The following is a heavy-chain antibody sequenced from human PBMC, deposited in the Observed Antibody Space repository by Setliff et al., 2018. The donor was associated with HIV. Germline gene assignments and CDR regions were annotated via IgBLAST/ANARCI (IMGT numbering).Heavy chain of an antibody. CDR1: GYTFTNYA. V-gene: IGHV7-4-1*02. Sequence: ASVKVSCKTSGYTFTNYALNWVRQAPGQGLEWMGWINTNTGNPTYAQGFTGRFVFSLDTSVSTAYLQISSLKAEDSAIYYCARVSDTGVDPQAHRDYWGQGTPVTVSS. CDR2: INTNTGNP. J-gene: IGHJ4*02. D-gene: IGHD2-21*01. CDR3: ARVSDTGVDPQAHRDY.